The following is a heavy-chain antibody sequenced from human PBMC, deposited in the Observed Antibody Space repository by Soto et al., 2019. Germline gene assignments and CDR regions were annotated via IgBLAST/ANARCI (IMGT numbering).Heavy chain of an antibody. CDR3: ASADGVGFVGP. J-gene: IGHJ5*02. CDR1: GYTFTSYA. CDR2: INAGNGNT. D-gene: IGHD2-2*01. Sequence: QVQLVQSGAEEKKPGASVKVSCKASGYTFTSYAMHWVRQAPGQRLEWMGWINAGNGNTIYSQKFQGRVTITRDTSASTAYMELSSLRSEDTAVYYCASADGVGFVGPWGQGTLVTVSS. V-gene: IGHV1-3*05.